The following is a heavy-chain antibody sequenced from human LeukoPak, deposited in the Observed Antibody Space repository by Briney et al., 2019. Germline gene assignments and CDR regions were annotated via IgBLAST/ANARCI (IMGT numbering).Heavy chain of an antibody. Sequence: SETLSLTCIVSGGAVSSRSECWGWIRQLQGKGLEWIGRIYYDGNTSYTPSLKSPVIISADTSKNHFPLSVTSSTAADTAVYYCARHAYTNFEIRWFDPWGQGTLVTVSS. D-gene: IGHD2/OR15-2a*01. CDR1: GGAVSSRSEC. CDR3: ARHAYTNFEIRWFDP. CDR2: IYYDGNT. J-gene: IGHJ5*02. V-gene: IGHV4-39*01.